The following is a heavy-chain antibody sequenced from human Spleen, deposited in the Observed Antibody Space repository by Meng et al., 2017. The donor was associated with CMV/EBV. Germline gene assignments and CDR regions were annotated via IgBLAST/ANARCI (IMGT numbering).Heavy chain of an antibody. D-gene: IGHD2-15*01. Sequence: GESLKISCAASGFTFSSYEMNWVRQAPGKGLEWVSYISSSGSTIYYADSVKGRFTISRDNAKNSLYLQMNSLRAEDTAVYYCARDRGCSGGSCYGASVYWGQGTLVTVSS. J-gene: IGHJ4*02. CDR1: GFTFSSYE. CDR3: ARDRGCSGGSCYGASVY. V-gene: IGHV3-48*03. CDR2: ISSSGSTI.